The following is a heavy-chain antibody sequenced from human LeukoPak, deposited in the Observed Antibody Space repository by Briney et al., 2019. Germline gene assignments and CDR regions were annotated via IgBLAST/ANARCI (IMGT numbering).Heavy chain of an antibody. CDR2: ISGSGGST. D-gene: IGHD3-22*01. Sequence: GGSLRLFCAASGFTFSSYAMSWVRQAPGKGLEWVSAISGSGGSTYYADSVKGRFTITRDNSKNTLYLQMNSLRAEDTAVYYCASSLKARSSGYYYGPIGYWGQGTLVTVSS. CDR1: GFTFSSYA. CDR3: ASSLKARSSGYYYGPIGY. V-gene: IGHV3-23*01. J-gene: IGHJ4*02.